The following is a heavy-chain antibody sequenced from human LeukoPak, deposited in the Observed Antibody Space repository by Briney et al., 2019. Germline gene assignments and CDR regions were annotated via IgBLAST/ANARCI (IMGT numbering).Heavy chain of an antibody. Sequence: PSETLSLTCTVSDGSITNYDWSWVRQPPGKGLEFIGNVHYSGTADYNPSLKSRVTMSVDTSKNQFSLKLSSVTAADTAVYYCAREADTAMARGQDYWGQGTLVTVSS. J-gene: IGHJ4*02. V-gene: IGHV4-59*12. CDR2: VHYSGTA. CDR3: AREADTAMARGQDY. D-gene: IGHD5-18*01. CDR1: DGSITNYD.